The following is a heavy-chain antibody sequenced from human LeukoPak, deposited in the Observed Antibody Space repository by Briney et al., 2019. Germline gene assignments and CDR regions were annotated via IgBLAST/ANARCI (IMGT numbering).Heavy chain of an antibody. Sequence: GGSLRLSCAATGFTFSSFTMNWVRQAPGKGLEWVSSISGTTDTIYYADPVKGRFTISRNNANNSVSLQMNSLRPEDTAVYFCARRRVLSVARALDYWGQGTLVTVSS. CDR3: ARRRVLSVARALDY. J-gene: IGHJ4*02. V-gene: IGHV3-48*04. CDR1: GFTFSSFT. CDR2: ISGTTDTI. D-gene: IGHD4/OR15-4a*01.